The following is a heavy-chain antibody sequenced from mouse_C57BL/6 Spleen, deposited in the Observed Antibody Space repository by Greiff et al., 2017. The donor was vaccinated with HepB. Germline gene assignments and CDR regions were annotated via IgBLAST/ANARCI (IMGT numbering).Heavy chain of an antibody. CDR2: IYPGDGDT. J-gene: IGHJ4*01. CDR1: GYAFSSYW. V-gene: IGHV1-80*01. Sequence: QVQLQQSGAELVKPGASVKISCKASGYAFSSYWMNWVKQRPGKGLEWIGQIYPGDGDTNYNGKFKGKATLTADKSSSTAYMQLSSLTSEDSAVYFCARGRMAQAMDYWGQGTSVTVSS. D-gene: IGHD3-2*02. CDR3: ARGRMAQAMDY.